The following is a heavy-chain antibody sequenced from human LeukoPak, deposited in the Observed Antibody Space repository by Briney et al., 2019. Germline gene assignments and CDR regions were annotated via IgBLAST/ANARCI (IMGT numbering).Heavy chain of an antibody. J-gene: IGHJ4*02. CDR1: GSTFSSYS. CDR2: ISSSSSYI. D-gene: IGHD3-22*01. Sequence: GSLRLSCAASGSTFSSYSMNWVRQAPGKRLEWVSSISSSSSYINYADSVKGRFTISRDNAKNSLYLQMNSLRAEDTAVYYCSRPVYYHDSSGFDYWGQGTLVTVSS. CDR3: SRPVYYHDSSGFDY. V-gene: IGHV3-21*01.